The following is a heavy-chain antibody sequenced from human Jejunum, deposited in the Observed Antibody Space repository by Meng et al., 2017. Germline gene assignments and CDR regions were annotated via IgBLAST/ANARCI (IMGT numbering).Heavy chain of an antibody. Sequence: QLHLQESGPGLVKPSGTLSLTCEVSGDSISSTNWWDWLRQPPGKGLEWIGEIYHSGRTNFNPSLESRVTISVDESKNQFSLTLNSVTAADTAVYYCARGVGDIRVGFDYWGQGILVTVSS. CDR2: IYHSGRT. V-gene: IGHV4-4*02. D-gene: IGHD5-12*01. J-gene: IGHJ4*02. CDR1: GDSISSTNW. CDR3: ARGVGDIRVGFDY.